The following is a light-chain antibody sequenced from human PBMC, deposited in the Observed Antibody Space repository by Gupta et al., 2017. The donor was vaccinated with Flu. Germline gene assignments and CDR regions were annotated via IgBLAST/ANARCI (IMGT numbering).Light chain of an antibody. J-gene: IGKJ2*01. Sequence: EIVMTQSPATLSVSPGERATLSCRASQSVSSNLAWYQQKPGQAPRLLIYGASTRANGIPARFSGSGSGTEFTLTISSLQSEDFAVYYCQQYNNGPLMNTFGQGTKLEIK. CDR1: QSVSSN. CDR2: GAS. CDR3: QQYNNGPLMNT. V-gene: IGKV3-15*01.